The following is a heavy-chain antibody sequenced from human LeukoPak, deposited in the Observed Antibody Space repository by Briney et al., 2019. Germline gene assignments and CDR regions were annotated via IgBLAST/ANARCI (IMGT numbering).Heavy chain of an antibody. CDR2: ISDSGGNT. Sequence: PGGSLRLSCAVSGITLSNYGMSWVRQAPGKGLEWVAGISDSGGNTNYADSVKGRFTISRDNAKNSLYLQMNSLRAEDTALYYCARWFGELSRPAYYYYYGMDVWGQGTTVTVSS. D-gene: IGHD3-10*01. J-gene: IGHJ6*02. CDR3: ARWFGELSRPAYYYYYGMDV. V-gene: IGHV3-23*01. CDR1: GITLSNYG.